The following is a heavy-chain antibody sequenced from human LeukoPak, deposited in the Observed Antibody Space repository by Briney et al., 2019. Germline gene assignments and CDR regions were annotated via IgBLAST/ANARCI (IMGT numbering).Heavy chain of an antibody. CDR1: GYTFTGYY. CDR3: ARDAAHQATVVLSNDPRGTPGATDY. J-gene: IGHJ4*02. D-gene: IGHD2-2*01. V-gene: IGHV1-2*02. Sequence: GASVKVSCKASGYTFTGYYMHWVRQAPGQGLEWMGWINPKSGGASYAQKFQGRVTMTRDTSISTAYMEVRRLRSDDTAVYYCARDAAHQATVVLSNDPRGTPGATDYWGQGTLVTVSS. CDR2: INPKSGGA.